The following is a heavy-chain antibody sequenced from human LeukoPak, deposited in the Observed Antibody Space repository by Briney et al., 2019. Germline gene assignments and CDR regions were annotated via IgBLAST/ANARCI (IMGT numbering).Heavy chain of an antibody. CDR2: IYTSGST. J-gene: IGHJ6*02. CDR1: GGSISSGSYY. Sequence: PSETLSLTCTVSGGSISSGSYYWSWIRQPAGKGLEWIGRIYTSGSTNYNPSLKSRVTISVDTSKNQFSLKLSSVTAADTAVYYCARGGPGYYYYYGMDVWGQGTTVTVSS. D-gene: IGHD3-10*01. V-gene: IGHV4-61*02. CDR3: ARGGPGYYYYYGMDV.